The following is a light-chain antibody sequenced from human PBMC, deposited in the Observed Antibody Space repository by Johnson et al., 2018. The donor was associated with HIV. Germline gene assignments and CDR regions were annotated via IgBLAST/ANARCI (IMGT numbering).Light chain of an antibody. CDR3: AAWDDSLNGLYV. CDR2: RNN. Sequence: QSVLTQAPSASGPPGQRVTISCSGSSSNIGSNTVNWYQQLPGTAPKLLIYRNNQRPSGVPDRFSGSKSGTSASLAISGLQAEDEADYYCAAWDDSLNGLYVFGTGTKVTVL. CDR1: SSNIGSNT. V-gene: IGLV1-44*01. J-gene: IGLJ1*01.